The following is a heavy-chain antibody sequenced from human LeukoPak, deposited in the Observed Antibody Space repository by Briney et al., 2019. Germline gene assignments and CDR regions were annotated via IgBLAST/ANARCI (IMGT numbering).Heavy chain of an antibody. V-gene: IGHV3-48*03. D-gene: IGHD2-21*02. Sequence: PGGSLRLSCVASGFSFSSSDMNWVRQAPGKGLEWVSYISSGGSTVYYADSVKGRFAISRDNAKNSLYLQMNSLRAEDTAVYYCARDCGSDCSQAFDIWGQGTMVTVSS. CDR3: ARDCGSDCSQAFDI. CDR1: GFSFSSSD. CDR2: ISSGGSTV. J-gene: IGHJ3*02.